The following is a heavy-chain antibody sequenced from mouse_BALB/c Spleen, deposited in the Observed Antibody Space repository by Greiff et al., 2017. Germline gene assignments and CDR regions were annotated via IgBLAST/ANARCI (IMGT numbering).Heavy chain of an antibody. CDR2: ISSGSSTI. Sequence: DVMLVESGGGLVQPGGSRKLSCAASGFTFSSFGMHWVRQAPEKGLEWVAYISSGSSTIYYADTVKGRFTISRDNPKNTLFLQMTSLRSEDTAMYYCARSDDGYYWFAYWGQGTLVTVSA. CDR1: GFTFSSFG. V-gene: IGHV5-17*02. CDR3: ARSDDGYYWFAY. J-gene: IGHJ3*01. D-gene: IGHD2-3*01.